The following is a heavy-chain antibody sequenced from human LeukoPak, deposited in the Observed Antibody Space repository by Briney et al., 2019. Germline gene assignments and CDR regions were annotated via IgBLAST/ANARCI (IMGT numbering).Heavy chain of an antibody. CDR2: IRSTDTYI. Sequence: GGSLRLSCAASGFTFNTYSMHWVRQAPGKGLEWVSSIRSTDTYIYYADSVKGRFTISRDNAKNSLYLQMCSLRAEDTAVYYCARDDERDYTNLVGATLDYWGRGTLVTVSS. CDR3: ARDDERDYTNLVGATLDY. D-gene: IGHD1-26*01. CDR1: GFTFNTYS. V-gene: IGHV3-21*01. J-gene: IGHJ4*02.